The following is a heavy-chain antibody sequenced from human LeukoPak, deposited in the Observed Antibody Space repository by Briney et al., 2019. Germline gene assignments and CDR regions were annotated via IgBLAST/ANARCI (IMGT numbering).Heavy chain of an antibody. CDR1: GYTFTDYY. CDR2: INPNSGGT. Sequence: ASVKVSCKASGYTFTDYYIHWIRQAPGQGLEWMGRINPNSGGTNYAQKFQGRVTMTRDTSISTAYMELRRLRSDDTAVYYCARAGIWDYSDTSGYHNGAFDIWGQGTMVTVSS. J-gene: IGHJ3*02. V-gene: IGHV1-2*02. D-gene: IGHD3-22*01. CDR3: ARAGIWDYSDTSGYHNGAFDI.